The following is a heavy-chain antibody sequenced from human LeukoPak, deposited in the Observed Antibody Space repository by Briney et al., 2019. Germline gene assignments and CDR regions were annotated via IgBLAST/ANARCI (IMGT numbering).Heavy chain of an antibody. V-gene: IGHV3-23*01. CDR1: GFTFSSYA. J-gene: IGHJ4*02. CDR3: AKGVCSGGSCYQPPFDY. CDR2: ISGSGGST. D-gene: IGHD2-15*01. Sequence: PGGSLRLSCAASGFTFSSYAMSWVRQAPGKGLEWVSAISGSGGSTYYADPVKGRFTISRDNSKNTLYLQMNSLRAEDTAVYYCAKGVCSGGSCYQPPFDYWGQGTLVTVSS.